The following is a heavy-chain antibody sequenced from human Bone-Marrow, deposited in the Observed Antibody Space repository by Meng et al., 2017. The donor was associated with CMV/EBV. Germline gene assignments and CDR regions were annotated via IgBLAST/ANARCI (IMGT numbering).Heavy chain of an antibody. Sequence: GGSLRLSCAASGFTLSDYYMDWVRQAPGKGLEWVGRSRNKPNNYTTEYAASVKGRLTLSRDDSKNSLYLQMNSLKTEDTAVYYCSRTPRSYSQAMDVWGQGTTVTVSS. CDR1: GFTLSDYY. CDR3: SRTPRSYSQAMDV. J-gene: IGHJ6*02. CDR2: SRNKPNNYTT. D-gene: IGHD2-15*01. V-gene: IGHV3-72*01.